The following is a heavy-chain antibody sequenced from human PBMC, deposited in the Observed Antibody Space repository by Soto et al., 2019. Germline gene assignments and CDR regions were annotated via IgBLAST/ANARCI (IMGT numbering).Heavy chain of an antibody. D-gene: IGHD1-1*01. CDR3: ARDQLEGNWFDP. CDR2: IYHSGST. V-gene: IGHV4-59*12. Sequence: SETLSLTCTVSGGSISSYYLSWIRQPPGKGLEWIGYIYHSGSTLYNPSLKSRVTISVDKSKNQFSLKLTSVTAADTAVYYCARDQLEGNWFDPWGQGTLVTVSS. CDR1: GGSISSYY. J-gene: IGHJ5*02.